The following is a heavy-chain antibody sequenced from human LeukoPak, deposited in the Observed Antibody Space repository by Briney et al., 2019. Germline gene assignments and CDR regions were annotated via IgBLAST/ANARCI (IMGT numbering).Heavy chain of an antibody. D-gene: IGHD2-15*01. CDR1: GYTFTGYY. CDR3: ARDRGVATWYFDY. CDR2: INPNSGGT. V-gene: IGHV1-2*02. Sequence: ASVKVSCKTSGYTFTGYYMYWVRQAPGQGLEWMGWINPNSGGTNYPQKFQGRVTMTRDTSISTAYMELSRLRSDDTAVYYCARDRGVATWYFDYWGQGTLVTVSS. J-gene: IGHJ4*02.